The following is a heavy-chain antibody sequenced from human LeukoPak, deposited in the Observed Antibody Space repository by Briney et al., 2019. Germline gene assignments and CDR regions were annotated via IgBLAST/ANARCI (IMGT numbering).Heavy chain of an antibody. D-gene: IGHD3-16*02. J-gene: IGHJ5*02. V-gene: IGHV4-59*01. Sequence: SETLSLTCAVSGGSISSYYWSWIRQPPGKGLEWIGYIYYSGSTNYNPSLKSRVTISVDTSKSQFSLKLSSVTAADTAVYYCARGGGVIGWFDPWGQGTLVTVSS. CDR1: GGSISSYY. CDR2: IYYSGST. CDR3: ARGGGVIGWFDP.